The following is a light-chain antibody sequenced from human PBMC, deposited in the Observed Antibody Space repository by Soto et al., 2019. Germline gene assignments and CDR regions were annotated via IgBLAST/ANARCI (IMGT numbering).Light chain of an antibody. CDR1: QGISKW. CDR2: GAS. V-gene: IGKV1-5*01. Sequence: DVQMTQSPSTLSASVGDRVTITCRDSQGISKWLAWYQQKPGKALKLLIYGASSLENGVPSRFSGSGSGTEFTLTISSLQPDDFATYFCQQYNSYDMWSFGQGTKVDIK. CDR3: QQYNSYDMWS. J-gene: IGKJ1*01.